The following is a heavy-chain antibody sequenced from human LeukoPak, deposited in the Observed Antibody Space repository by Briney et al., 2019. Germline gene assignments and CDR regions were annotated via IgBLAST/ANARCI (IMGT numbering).Heavy chain of an antibody. J-gene: IGHJ6*02. D-gene: IGHD5-18*01. CDR1: GFTFSNAW. Sequence: AGGSLRLSCAASGFTFSNAWMSWVRQAPGKGLEWVGRIKSKTDGGTTDYAAPVKGRFTISRDDSKNTLYLQMNSLKTEDTAVYYCTRRPPPCSYGPCEDYYYGMDVWGQGTTVTVSS. V-gene: IGHV3-15*01. CDR3: TRRPPPCSYGPCEDYYYGMDV. CDR2: IKSKTDGGTT.